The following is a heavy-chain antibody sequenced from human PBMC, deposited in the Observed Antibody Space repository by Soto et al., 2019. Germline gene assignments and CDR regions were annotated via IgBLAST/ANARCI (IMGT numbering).Heavy chain of an antibody. Sequence: LCGGAISSNSYSWNWIRQPPGKGLEWIGSICESGNTYYSPSLKSRVSISVDRSKNQFSLNLSSVTAADTAVYYCARAPAIAHWYFDLWGRGTLATVSS. CDR3: ARAPAIAHWYFDL. CDR1: GGAISSNSYS. V-gene: IGHV4-30-2*01. CDR2: ICESGNT. D-gene: IGHD2-21*02. J-gene: IGHJ2*01.